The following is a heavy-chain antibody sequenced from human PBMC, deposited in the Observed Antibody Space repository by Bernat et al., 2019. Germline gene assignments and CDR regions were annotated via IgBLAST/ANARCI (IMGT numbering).Heavy chain of an antibody. CDR1: GFTVSSNY. D-gene: IGHD5-24*01. CDR3: ARDPNGYKDFDY. V-gene: IGHV3-66*01. Sequence: EVQLVESGGGLVQPGGSLRLSCAVSGFTVSSNYMAWVRQAPGKGLEWVSTIYSGGSTYYADSVKGRFTISRDNSKNTFYLQMNSLRDEDTAVYYCARDPNGYKDFDYWGQGTLVTVSS. CDR2: IYSGGST. J-gene: IGHJ4*02.